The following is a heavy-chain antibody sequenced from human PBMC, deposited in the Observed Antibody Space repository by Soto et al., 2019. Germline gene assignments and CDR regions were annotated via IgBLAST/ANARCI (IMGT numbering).Heavy chain of an antibody. Sequence: SQTLSLTCAISGDSVSSNSAAWNWIRQSPSRGLEWLGRTYYRSKWYNDYAVSVKSRITINPDTSKNQFSLQLNSVTPEDTAVYYCARGRIAVAGVGLEYYYYGMDVWGQGTTVTVS. CDR2: TYYRSKWYN. J-gene: IGHJ6*02. CDR1: GDSVSSNSAA. D-gene: IGHD6-19*01. V-gene: IGHV6-1*01. CDR3: ARGRIAVAGVGLEYYYYGMDV.